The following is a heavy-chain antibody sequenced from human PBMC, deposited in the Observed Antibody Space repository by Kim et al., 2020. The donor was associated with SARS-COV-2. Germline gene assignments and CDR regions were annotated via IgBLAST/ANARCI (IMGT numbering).Heavy chain of an antibody. CDR2: TSGGGTGR. J-gene: IGHJ3*01. V-gene: IGHV3-23*01. CDR3: AREGYA. Sequence: GGSLRLSCVASGFTFSTYAMNWVRQAPGKGLEWVSVTSGGGTGRYYADSVKGRFTISSANSKHTLYLQMNSLSAEDTAFYYCAREGYA. CDR1: GFTFSTYA.